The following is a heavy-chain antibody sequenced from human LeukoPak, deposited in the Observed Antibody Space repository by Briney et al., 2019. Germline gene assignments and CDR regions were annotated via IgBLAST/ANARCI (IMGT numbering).Heavy chain of an antibody. V-gene: IGHV2-5*01. CDR3: AHAYYDFWSGYYQFDY. J-gene: IGHJ4*02. Sequence: SGPTLVKPTQTLTLTCTFSGFSLSTSGVGVGWIRQPPGKALEWLALIYWNDDKRYSPSLKSRLTITKDTSKNQVVLTMTNMDPVDTATYYCAHAYYDFWSGYYQFDYWGQGTLVTVSS. CDR2: IYWNDDK. D-gene: IGHD3-3*01. CDR1: GFSLSTSGVG.